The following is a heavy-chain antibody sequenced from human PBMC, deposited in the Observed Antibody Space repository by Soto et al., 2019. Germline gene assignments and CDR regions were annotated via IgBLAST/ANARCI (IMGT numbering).Heavy chain of an antibody. J-gene: IGHJ6*02. D-gene: IGHD1-26*01. CDR3: ARHPSSRSLHFYGMDV. Sequence: TLSLTCAVYGGSFSGYYWSWIRQPPGKGLEWIGEINHSGSTYYNPSLKSRVTISVDTSKNQFSLKLSSVTAADTAVYYCARHPSSRSLHFYGMDVWGQGTTVTVSS. V-gene: IGHV4-34*01. CDR2: INHSGST. CDR1: GGSFSGYY.